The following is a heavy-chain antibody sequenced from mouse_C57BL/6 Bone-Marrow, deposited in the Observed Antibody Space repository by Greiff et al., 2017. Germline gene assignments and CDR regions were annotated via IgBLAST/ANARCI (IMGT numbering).Heavy chain of an antibody. J-gene: IGHJ1*03. CDR1: GYTFTSYW. D-gene: IGHD1-1*01. CDR3: ASPDHYCGSSYWYFDV. Sequence: QVQLQQPGAELVKPGASVKLSCKASGYTFTSYWMHWVKQRPGQGLEWIGMIHPNSGSTNYNEKFKSKATLTVDKSSSTAYMQLSSLTSEDSAVYYCASPDHYCGSSYWYFDVWGTGTTVTVSS. CDR2: IHPNSGST. V-gene: IGHV1-64*01.